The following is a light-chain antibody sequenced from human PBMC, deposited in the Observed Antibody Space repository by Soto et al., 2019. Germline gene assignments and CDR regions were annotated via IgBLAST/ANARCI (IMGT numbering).Light chain of an antibody. CDR1: SSDIGSNNY. CDR2: EVS. J-gene: IGLJ3*02. CDR3: SSETTTTRL. V-gene: IGLV2-14*01. Sequence: QSALTQPASGSGSPGQAITISCTGTSSDIGSNNYVSWFQKRPGKAPTLIIYEVSNRPSGVSTHFSGSKSGNTASLTISGLLPEDEAEYYCSSETTTTRLFGGGTKLTVL.